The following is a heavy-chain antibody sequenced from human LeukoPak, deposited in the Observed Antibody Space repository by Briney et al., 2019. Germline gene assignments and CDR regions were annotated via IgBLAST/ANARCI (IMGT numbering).Heavy chain of an antibody. D-gene: IGHD3-22*01. CDR3: ASVSYDRNGY. V-gene: IGHV4-39*07. J-gene: IGHJ4*02. Sequence: SETPSLTCTVSGGSISSSSYYWGWIRQPPGKGLEWIGSIYYSGSTYYNPSLKSRVTISVDTSKNQFSLKLSSVTAADTAVYYCASVSYDRNGYWGQGTLVTVSS. CDR1: GGSISSSSYY. CDR2: IYYSGST.